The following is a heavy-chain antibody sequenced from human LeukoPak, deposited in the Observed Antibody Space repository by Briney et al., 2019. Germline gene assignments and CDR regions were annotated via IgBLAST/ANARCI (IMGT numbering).Heavy chain of an antibody. Sequence: SETLSLTCAVYGGSFSGYYWSWIRQPPGKGLEWIGEINHSGSTNYNPSLKSRVTISVDTSKNQFSLKLSSVTAADTAVYYCARGQGIVVVPAAIYYFDYWGQGTLVTVSS. D-gene: IGHD2-2*01. V-gene: IGHV4-34*01. CDR3: ARGQGIVVVPAAIYYFDY. CDR2: INHSGST. J-gene: IGHJ4*02. CDR1: GGSFSGYY.